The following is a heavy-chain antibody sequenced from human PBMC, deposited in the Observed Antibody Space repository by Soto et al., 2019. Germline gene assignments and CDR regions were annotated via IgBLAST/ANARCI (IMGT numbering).Heavy chain of an antibody. D-gene: IGHD6-6*01. J-gene: IGHJ5*02. CDR3: AASRIAARRGGSWFDP. CDR2: FDPEDGET. V-gene: IGHV1-24*01. Sequence: ASVKVSCKVSGYTLTELSMHWVRQAPGKGLEWMGGFDPEDGETIYAQKFQGRVTMTEDTSTDTAYMELSSLRSEDTAVYYCAASRIAARRGGSWFDPWGQGTLVTVSS. CDR1: GYTLTELS.